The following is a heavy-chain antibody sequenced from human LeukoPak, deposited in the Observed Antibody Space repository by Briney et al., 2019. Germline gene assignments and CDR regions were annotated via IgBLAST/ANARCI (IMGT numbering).Heavy chain of an antibody. Sequence: PSETLSLTCTVSGGSISSSGYYWGWLRQPPGKGLEWIGAIYYSGSTYYNPSLKSRVAISADTSKHQLSLRLSSVTAADTAVYYCATISSSWTEYFQHWGQGTLVTVSS. J-gene: IGHJ1*01. CDR2: IYYSGST. V-gene: IGHV4-39*01. CDR1: GGSISSSGYY. D-gene: IGHD6-13*01. CDR3: ATISSSWTEYFQH.